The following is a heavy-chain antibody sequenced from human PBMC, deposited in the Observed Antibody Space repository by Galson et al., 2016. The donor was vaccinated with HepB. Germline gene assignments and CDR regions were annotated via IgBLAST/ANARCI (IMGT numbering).Heavy chain of an antibody. J-gene: IGHJ4*02. CDR1: GFTFENYA. D-gene: IGHD5/OR15-5a*01. V-gene: IGHV3-9*01. Sequence: SLRLSCAASGFTFENYAMNWVRQAPGKGLEWVSGISWNSGSIGYADSVKGRFTISRDNAKNSLYLQMNSLRAEDTALYYCARCSVYLFDYWGQGTLVTVSS. CDR2: ISWNSGSI. CDR3: ARCSVYLFDY.